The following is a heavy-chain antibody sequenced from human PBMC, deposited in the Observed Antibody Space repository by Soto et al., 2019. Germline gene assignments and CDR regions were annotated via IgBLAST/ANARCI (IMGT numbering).Heavy chain of an antibody. V-gene: IGHV3-30-3*01. Sequence: QVQLVESGGGVVQPGRSLRLSCAASGFTFSNYAMHWVRQAPGKGLEWVAVISYHGSNKYYADSVKGRFTISRDNSKNTRYLQMNSLRAEDTAVYYCARDPVLSYDFWSGWYFDYWGQGTLVTVSS. CDR1: GFTFSNYA. J-gene: IGHJ4*02. D-gene: IGHD3-3*01. CDR3: ARDPVLSYDFWSGWYFDY. CDR2: ISYHGSNK.